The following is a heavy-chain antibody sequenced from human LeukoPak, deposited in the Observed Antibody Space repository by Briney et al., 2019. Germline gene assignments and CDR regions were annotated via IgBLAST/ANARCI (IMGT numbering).Heavy chain of an antibody. CDR2: TSAYDGNT. J-gene: IGHJ4*02. D-gene: IGHD3-3*02. CDR3: ARVLSPGYYFDY. Sequence: ASVKVSCKASGYTFTSYGISWVRQAPGQGLEWMGWTSAYDGNTNYAQKLQGRVTMTTDTSTSTAYMELRSLRSDDTAVYYCARVLSPGYYFDYWGQGTLVTVSS. CDR1: GYTFTSYG. V-gene: IGHV1-18*01.